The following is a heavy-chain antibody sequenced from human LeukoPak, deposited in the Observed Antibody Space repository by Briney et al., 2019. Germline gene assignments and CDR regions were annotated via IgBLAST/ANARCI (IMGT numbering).Heavy chain of an antibody. CDR2: IYYTGST. CDR3: AGGGDSGGYYYPMFNY. V-gene: IGHV4-59*01. Sequence: SETLSLTCTVSGGSISNYYWSWIRQPPGKGLEWIGYIYYTGSTNYNLSLKSRVTISVDTSKNQFSLKLSSLTAADTAVYYCAGGGDSGGYYYPMFNYWGQGTPVTVSS. D-gene: IGHD3-22*01. J-gene: IGHJ4*02. CDR1: GGSISNYY.